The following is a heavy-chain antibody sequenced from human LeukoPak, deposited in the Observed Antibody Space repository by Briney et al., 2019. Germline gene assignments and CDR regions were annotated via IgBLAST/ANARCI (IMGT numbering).Heavy chain of an antibody. V-gene: IGHV3-21*01. CDR1: GFTFSSYS. J-gene: IGHJ4*02. Sequence: PGGSLRLSCAASGFTFSSYSMNWVRQAPGKGLEWVSAISGSGGSAYYADSVKGRFTTSRDNAKNSLYLQMNSLRAEDTAVYYCARDADYGDYDDWGQGTLVTVSS. CDR2: ISGSGGSA. D-gene: IGHD4-17*01. CDR3: ARDADYGDYDD.